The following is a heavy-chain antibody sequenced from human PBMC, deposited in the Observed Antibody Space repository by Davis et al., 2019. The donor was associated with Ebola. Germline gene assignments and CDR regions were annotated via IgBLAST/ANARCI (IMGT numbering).Heavy chain of an antibody. CDR3: ARDSRLRAGMDV. V-gene: IGHV1-2*04. J-gene: IGHJ6*02. Sequence: ASVKVSCKASGYSFASYSVTWVRRAPGQGLEWMGWINPNNGDTNYAQKFQGWVTLTRDTSINTAYMELNRLRSNDTAVYFCARDSRLRAGMDVWGQGTTVTVSS. CDR2: INPNNGDT. D-gene: IGHD4-17*01. CDR1: GYSFASYS.